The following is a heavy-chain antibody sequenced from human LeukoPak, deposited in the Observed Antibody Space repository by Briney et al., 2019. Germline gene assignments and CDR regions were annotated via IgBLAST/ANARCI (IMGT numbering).Heavy chain of an antibody. V-gene: IGHV3-74*01. CDR2: INSDGSST. D-gene: IGHD1-14*01. J-gene: IGHJ4*02. CDR3: ARLPTGSPLHY. CDR1: GLTFISSW. Sequence: GGSLRLSCAASGLTFISSWMHWVRQAPGKGLVWVSSINSDGSSTRYADSVKGRFTISRDNAKDTLYLQMNSLRAEDTAVYYCARLPTGSPLHYWGQGTLVTVSS.